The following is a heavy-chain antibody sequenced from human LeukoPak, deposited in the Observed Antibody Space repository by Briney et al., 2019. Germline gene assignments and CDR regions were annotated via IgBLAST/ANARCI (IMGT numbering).Heavy chain of an antibody. CDR2: MSYDGNNK. Sequence: GGSLRLSCAASGFIFRSYGMHWVRQAPGKGLEWVAVMSYDGNNKYYADSVKGRFTISRDNSKNTLYLQMSGLRVEDTAVYHCASDSPYYGMDVWGQGTTVTVSS. V-gene: IGHV3-30*03. CDR1: GFIFRSYG. CDR3: ASDSPYYGMDV. J-gene: IGHJ6*02.